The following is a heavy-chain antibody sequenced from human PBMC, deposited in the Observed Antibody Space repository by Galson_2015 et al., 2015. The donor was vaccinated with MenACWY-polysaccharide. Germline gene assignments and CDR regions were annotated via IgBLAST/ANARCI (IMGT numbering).Heavy chain of an antibody. Sequence: CAISGDSVSSNSAAWNWIRQSPSRGLEWLGRTYYRSKWYNDYAVSVKSRITINPDTSKNQFSLQLNSVTPEDTAVYYCAYNGGSEWPAGYYYGMDVWGQGTTVTFSS. V-gene: IGHV6-1*01. J-gene: IGHJ6*02. D-gene: IGHD1-26*01. CDR1: GDSVSSNSAA. CDR2: TYYRSKWYN. CDR3: AYNGGSEWPAGYYYGMDV.